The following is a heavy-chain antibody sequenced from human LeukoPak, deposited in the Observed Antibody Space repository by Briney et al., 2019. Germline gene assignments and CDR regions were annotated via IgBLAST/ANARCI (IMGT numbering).Heavy chain of an antibody. Sequence: SQTLSLTCTVSGGSISSGGYYWSWIRQPPGKGLEWIGEINHSGSTNYNPSLKSRVTISVDTSKNQFSLKLSSVTAADTAVYYCARGPSTTSYSSGWYFWFDPWGQGTLVTVSS. CDR3: ARGPSTTSYSSGWYFWFDP. D-gene: IGHD6-19*01. V-gene: IGHV4-30-2*01. J-gene: IGHJ5*02. CDR1: GGSISSGGYY. CDR2: INHSGST.